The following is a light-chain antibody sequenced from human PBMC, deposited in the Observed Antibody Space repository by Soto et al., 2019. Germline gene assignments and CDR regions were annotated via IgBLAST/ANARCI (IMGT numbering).Light chain of an antibody. CDR1: SSDVGGYNY. CDR2: DVS. V-gene: IGLV2-11*01. J-gene: IGLJ1*01. Sequence: QSALTQPRSVSGSPGQSVTISCTGTSSDVGGYNYVSWYQQHPGKAPKLMIYDVSQRPSGVPDRLSGSKSGNTASLTISGLQAADEADYYCCSYAGSYTLYVFGTGTKVTVL. CDR3: CSYAGSYTLYV.